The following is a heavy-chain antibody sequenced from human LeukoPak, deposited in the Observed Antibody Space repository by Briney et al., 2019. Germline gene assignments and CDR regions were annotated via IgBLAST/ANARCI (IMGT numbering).Heavy chain of an antibody. CDR2: INPNSGGT. D-gene: IGHD3-3*01. Sequence: GASVKVSCKASGYTFTGYYMHWVRQAPGQGLEWMGWINPNSGGTNYAQKFQGRVTMTRDTSISTAYMELSRLRSDDTAVYYCARAWGPESNTLYDFWSGYYTGLFDYWGQGTLVTVSS. CDR3: ARAWGPESNTLYDFWSGYYTGLFDY. CDR1: GYTFTGYY. V-gene: IGHV1-2*02. J-gene: IGHJ4*02.